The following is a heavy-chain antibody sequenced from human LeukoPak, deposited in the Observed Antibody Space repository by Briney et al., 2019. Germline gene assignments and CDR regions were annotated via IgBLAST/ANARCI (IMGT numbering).Heavy chain of an antibody. V-gene: IGHV3-53*04. D-gene: IGHD4-17*01. CDR2: IYAGGST. J-gene: IGHJ4*02. Sequence: GGSLRLSCAASGFDVSSNYMSWVRQAPGKGLEWVSVIYAGGSTYYADSVQGRFTISRHNSKNTLYLQMNSLRAEDTAVYYCASNQDSTLRIGYWGQGTLVTVSS. CDR3: ASNQDSTLRIGY. CDR1: GFDVSSNY.